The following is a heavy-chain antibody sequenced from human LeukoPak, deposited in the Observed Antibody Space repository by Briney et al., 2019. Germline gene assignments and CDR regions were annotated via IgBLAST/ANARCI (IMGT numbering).Heavy chain of an antibody. V-gene: IGHV1-58*02. Sequence: ASVKVSCKASGFTFTSSAMQWVRQARGQRLEWIGCIVVGSGNTNYAQKFQERVTITRDMSTSTAYMGLSSVSSEDTSVYYCEAALYDFWSGYYSGFEYWGQGTLVTVSS. CDR3: EAALYDFWSGYYSGFEY. CDR2: IVVGSGNT. D-gene: IGHD3-3*01. CDR1: GFTFTSSA. J-gene: IGHJ4*02.